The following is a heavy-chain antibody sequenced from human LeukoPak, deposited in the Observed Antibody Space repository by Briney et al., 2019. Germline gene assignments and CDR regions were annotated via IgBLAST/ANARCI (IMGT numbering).Heavy chain of an antibody. J-gene: IGHJ4*02. D-gene: IGHD3-3*01. V-gene: IGHV3-7*01. CDR2: IKQDGSDE. CDR3: ARQPVGFWSGYYQYYFDH. Sequence: GGSLRLSCAASGFTLSSTWMSWVRQAPGKGLEWVANIKQDGSDEYYLDSVKGRFIISRDNGKNSLYLQMSTLTTADTAVYYCARQPVGFWSGYYQYYFDHWGQGVLVTVSS. CDR1: GFTLSSTW.